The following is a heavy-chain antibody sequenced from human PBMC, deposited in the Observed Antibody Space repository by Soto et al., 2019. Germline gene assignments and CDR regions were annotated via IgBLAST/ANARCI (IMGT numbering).Heavy chain of an antibody. V-gene: IGHV3-23*01. CDR1: RFSFKTFA. D-gene: IGHD3-3*01. CDR2: INAGGGNT. J-gene: IGHJ4*02. CDR3: ANDSYSDFWPGHYYHLDC. Sequence: PGGSLRLSCVASRFSFKTFAMNWVRQAPGKGLEWVSSINAGGGNTYYADSVKGRFTVSRDNSKNTLHLQMDTLRAEDTAIYYCANDSYSDFWPGHYYHLDCWGQGTQVTVSS.